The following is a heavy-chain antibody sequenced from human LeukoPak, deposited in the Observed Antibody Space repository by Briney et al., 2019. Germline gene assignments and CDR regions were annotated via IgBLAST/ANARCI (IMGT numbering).Heavy chain of an antibody. V-gene: IGHV4-30-4*01. CDR2: IYYSGST. CDR3: ARVRRVFPNYYGMDV. D-gene: IGHD3-10*01. CDR1: GGSISSGDYY. Sequence: PSQTLSLTCTVSGGSISSGDYYWSWIRQPPGKGLEWIGYIYYSGSTYYNPSLKSRVTISVDTSKNQFSLKLSSVTAADTAVYYCARVRRVFPNYYGMDVWGQGTTVNVSS. J-gene: IGHJ6*02.